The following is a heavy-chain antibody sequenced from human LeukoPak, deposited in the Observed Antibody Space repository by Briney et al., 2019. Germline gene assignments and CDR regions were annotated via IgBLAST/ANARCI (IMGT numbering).Heavy chain of an antibody. CDR1: GFTFSSYW. CDR2: IKQDGSEK. Sequence: PGGSLRLSCAASGFTFSSYWMSWVRQAPGKGLEWVANIKQDGSEKYYVDSVKGRFTISRDNAKNSLYLQMNSLRAEDTAVYYCAKDTVGYSSSWYWSYFDYWGQGTLVTVSS. J-gene: IGHJ4*02. D-gene: IGHD6-13*01. CDR3: AKDTVGYSSSWYWSYFDY. V-gene: IGHV3-7*01.